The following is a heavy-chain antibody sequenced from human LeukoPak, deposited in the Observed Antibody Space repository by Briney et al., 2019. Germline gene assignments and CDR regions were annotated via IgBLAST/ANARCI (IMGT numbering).Heavy chain of an antibody. J-gene: IGHJ5*02. V-gene: IGHV4-59*01. Sequence: PSETLSLTCTVSGGSISSYYWSWIRQPPGKGLEWIGYIYYSGSINYNPSLKSRVTISVDTSKNQFSLKLSSVTAADTAVYYCARSLRRIAAAGNWFDPWGQGTLVAVSS. D-gene: IGHD6-13*01. CDR1: GGSISSYY. CDR3: ARSLRRIAAAGNWFDP. CDR2: IYYSGSI.